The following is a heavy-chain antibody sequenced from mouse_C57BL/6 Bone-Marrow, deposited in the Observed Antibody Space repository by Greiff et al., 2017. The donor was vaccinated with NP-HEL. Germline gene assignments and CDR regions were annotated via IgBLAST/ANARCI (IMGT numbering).Heavy chain of an antibody. J-gene: IGHJ2*01. CDR3: ARHRYGSSPYDFDY. D-gene: IGHD1-1*01. Sequence: EVKLQESGGDLVKPGGSLKLSCAASGFTFSSYGMSWVRQTPDKRLEWVATISSGGSCTYYPDSVKGRFTISRDNAKNTLYLQMSSLKSEDTAMYYCARHRYGSSPYDFDYGGQGTTLTVSS. CDR1: GFTFSSYG. V-gene: IGHV5-6*01. CDR2: ISSGGSCT.